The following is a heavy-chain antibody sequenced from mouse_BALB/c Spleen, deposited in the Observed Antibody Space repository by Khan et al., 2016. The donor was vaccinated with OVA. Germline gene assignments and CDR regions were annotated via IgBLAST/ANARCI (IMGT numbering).Heavy chain of an antibody. J-gene: IGHJ2*01. CDR2: ISYSGRT. CDR1: GYSITSDFA. Sequence: EVQLQESGPGLVKPSQSLSLTCTVTGYSITSDFAWNWIRQFPGNKLEWMGYISYSGRTSYNPSLKSRISITRDTSKNQFFLQLNSVTTEDTATYYCARSVTMTTVVATDFDYWGQGTTLPVSS. CDR3: ARSVTMTTVVATDFDY. V-gene: IGHV3-2*02. D-gene: IGHD1-1*01.